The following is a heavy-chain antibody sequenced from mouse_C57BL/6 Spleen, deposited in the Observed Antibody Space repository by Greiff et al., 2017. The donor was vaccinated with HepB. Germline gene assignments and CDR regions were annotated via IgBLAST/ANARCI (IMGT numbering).Heavy chain of an antibody. D-gene: IGHD2-4*01. CDR3: TTWYYDYPFAY. CDR2: IDPEDGDT. CDR1: GFNIKDYY. J-gene: IGHJ3*01. V-gene: IGHV14-1*01. Sequence: VQLQQSGAELVRPGASVKLSCTASGFNIKDYYMHWVKQRPEQGLEWIGRIDPEDGDTEYAPKFQGKATMTADTSSNTAYLQLSSLTSEDTAVYYCTTWYYDYPFAYWGQGTLVTVSA.